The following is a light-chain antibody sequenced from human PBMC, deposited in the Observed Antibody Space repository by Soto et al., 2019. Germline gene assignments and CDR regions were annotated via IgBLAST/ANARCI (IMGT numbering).Light chain of an antibody. V-gene: IGKV3-20*01. J-gene: IGKJ5*01. CDR3: QQYVAPHPIT. CDR2: VAS. Sequence: EIVLTQSPGTLSLSPGQRATLSCRASQSVGTYLAWYQQTPGQPPRLLISVASSRATGIPDRFSGSGSGTEFTLTISRVEAEDFAVYYCQQYVAPHPITFGQGTRLDIK. CDR1: QSVGTY.